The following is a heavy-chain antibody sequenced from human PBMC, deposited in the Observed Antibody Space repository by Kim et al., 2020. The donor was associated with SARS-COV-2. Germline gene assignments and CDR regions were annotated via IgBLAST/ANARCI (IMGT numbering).Heavy chain of an antibody. CDR2: INPSGGST. CDR3: ARGPTGGTMVRGVIPYYYYGMDV. D-gene: IGHD3-10*01. J-gene: IGHJ6*02. Sequence: ASVKVSCKASGYTFTSYYMHWVRQAPGQGLEWMGIINPSGGSTSYAQKFQGRVTMTRDTSTSTVYMELSSLRSEDTAVYYCARGPTGGTMVRGVIPYYYYGMDVWGQGTTVTVSS. CDR1: GYTFTSYY. V-gene: IGHV1-46*01.